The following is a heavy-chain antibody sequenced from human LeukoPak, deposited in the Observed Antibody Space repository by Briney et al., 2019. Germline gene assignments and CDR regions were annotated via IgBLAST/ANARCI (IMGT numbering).Heavy chain of an antibody. CDR2: ISSSSSYI. V-gene: IGHV3-21*01. CDR3: ARSGYSSSLLDY. D-gene: IGHD6-13*01. Sequence: GGSLRLSCAASGFTFSSYSMNWVRQAPGKGLEWVSSISSSSSYIYYADSVKGRFTISRDNAKNSLYLKTDSLRAEDTAVYYCARSGYSSSLLDYWGQGTLVTVSS. CDR1: GFTFSSYS. J-gene: IGHJ4*02.